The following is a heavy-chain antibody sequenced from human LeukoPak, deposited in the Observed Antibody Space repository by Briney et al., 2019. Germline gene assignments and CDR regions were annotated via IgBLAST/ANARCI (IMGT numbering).Heavy chain of an antibody. CDR1: GFTFSSYG. Sequence: PGGSLRLSCAASGFTFSSYGMHWVRQAPGKGLEWVALTWHDGSNKYYGDSVKGRFTISRENSKNTLYLQMNSLGAEDTAVYYCARDRGYTYGHPFDYWGQGTLVTVSS. J-gene: IGHJ4*02. CDR3: ARDRGYTYGHPFDY. V-gene: IGHV3-33*01. D-gene: IGHD5-18*01. CDR2: TWHDGSNK.